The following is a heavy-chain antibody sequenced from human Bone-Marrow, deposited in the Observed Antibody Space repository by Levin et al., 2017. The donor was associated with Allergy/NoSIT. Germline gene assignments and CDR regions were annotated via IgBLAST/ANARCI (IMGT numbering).Heavy chain of an antibody. Sequence: GGSLRLSCSGSGFTFSGFGVHWVRKAPGKGLEWVAVISYAGSQKYYVDSVKGRFTISRDNSNNTAYLQMNSLRAEDTAVYYCAREPSRLLSGGRADYWSQGTLVTVSS. CDR1: GFTFSGFG. D-gene: IGHD2-15*01. CDR3: AREPSRLLSGGRADY. J-gene: IGHJ4*02. V-gene: IGHV3-30*04. CDR2: ISYAGSQK.